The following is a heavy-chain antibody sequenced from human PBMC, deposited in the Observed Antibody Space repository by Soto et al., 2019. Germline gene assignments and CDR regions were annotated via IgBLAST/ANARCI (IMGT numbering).Heavy chain of an antibody. CDR3: AREKDYAWFDP. CDR1: GYTFTSYG. CDR2: ISAYNGNT. D-gene: IGHD4-17*01. Sequence: ASVKVSCKASGYTFTSYGISWVRQAPGQGLEWMGWISAYNGNTNYAQKFQGRVTMTTDTSTSTAYMELRSLISDDTAVYYCAREKDYAWFDPWGQGTLVTVSS. V-gene: IGHV1-18*01. J-gene: IGHJ5*02.